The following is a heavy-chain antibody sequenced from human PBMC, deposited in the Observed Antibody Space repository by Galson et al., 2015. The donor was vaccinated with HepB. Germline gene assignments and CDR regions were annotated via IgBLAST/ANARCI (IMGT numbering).Heavy chain of an antibody. Sequence: SVKVSCKASGGTFSSYAISWVRQAPGQGLEWMGRIIPILGTANYAQKFQGRVTITADKSTSTAYMELSSLRSEDTAVYYCASSCGIRHLLRLDYWGQGTLVTVSS. CDR3: ASSCGIRHLLRLDY. CDR1: GGTFSSYA. J-gene: IGHJ4*02. V-gene: IGHV1-69*04. D-gene: IGHD1-26*01. CDR2: IIPILGTA.